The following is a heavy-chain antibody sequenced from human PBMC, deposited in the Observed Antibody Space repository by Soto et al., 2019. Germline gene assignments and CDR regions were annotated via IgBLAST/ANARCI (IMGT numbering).Heavy chain of an antibody. CDR2: ISDDGSNK. Sequence: GSLRLSCAASGFTFSNYAMRWIRQAQGKGLEWVAVISDDGSNKYYADSVKGRFTISRDNSKNTLYLQMNSLGAEDTAVYYCAKGVDTAMVEPFDYWGQGTLVTVSS. CDR3: AKGVDTAMVEPFDY. J-gene: IGHJ4*02. D-gene: IGHD5-18*01. V-gene: IGHV3-30*18. CDR1: GFTFSNYA.